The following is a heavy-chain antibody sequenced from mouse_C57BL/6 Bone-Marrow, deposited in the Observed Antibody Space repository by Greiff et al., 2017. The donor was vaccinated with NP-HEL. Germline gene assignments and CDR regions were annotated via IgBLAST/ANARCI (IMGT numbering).Heavy chain of an antibody. V-gene: IGHV5-6*01. Sequence: EVQGVESGGDLVKPGGSLKLSCAASGFTFSSYGMSWVRQTPDKRLEWVATISSGGSYTYYPDSVKGRFTISRDNAKNTLYLQMSSLKSEDTAMYYCARHPVGAYWGQGTLVTVSA. CDR1: GFTFSSYG. CDR2: ISSGGSYT. J-gene: IGHJ3*01. CDR3: ARHPVGAY.